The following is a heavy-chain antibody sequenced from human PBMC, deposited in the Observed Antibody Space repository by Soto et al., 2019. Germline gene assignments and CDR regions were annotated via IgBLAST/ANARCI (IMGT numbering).Heavy chain of an antibody. CDR3: ARAMYYSTYFDS. Sequence: QITLRESGPALVRPTQTLTLTCTFSGFSLSSNGVGVGWISQPPGKALEWLALIYWDDDHRYSPSLKTRLTITKDTSKNQVVLTITKWDPVDTATYYCARAMYYSTYFDSWGQGTLVTVSS. CDR2: IYWDDDH. D-gene: IGHD3-10*01. J-gene: IGHJ4*02. CDR1: GFSLSSNGVG. V-gene: IGHV2-5*02.